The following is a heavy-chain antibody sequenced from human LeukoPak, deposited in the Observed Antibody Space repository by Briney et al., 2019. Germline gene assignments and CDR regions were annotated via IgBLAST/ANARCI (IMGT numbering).Heavy chain of an antibody. CDR1: GYSFTTYW. J-gene: IGHJ4*02. CDR2: IYPGDSDT. V-gene: IGHV5-51*01. CDR3: ARTYCGGDGYYSYFDY. Sequence: GESLKISCKGSGYSFTTYWIGWVRQMPGKGLEWMGIIYPGDSDTRYSPSFQGQVTISADKSISTAYLQWSSLKASDTAMYYCARTYCGGDGYYSYFDYWGQGTLVTVSS. D-gene: IGHD2-21*02.